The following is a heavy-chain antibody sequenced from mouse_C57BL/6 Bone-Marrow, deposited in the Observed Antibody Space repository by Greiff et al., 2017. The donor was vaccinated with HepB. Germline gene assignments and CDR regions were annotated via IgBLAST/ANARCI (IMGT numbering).Heavy chain of an antibody. Sequence: EVHLVESGGGLVQPGGSLKLSCAASGFTFSDYYMYWVRQTPEKRLEWVAYISNGGGSTYYPDTVKGRFTISRDNAKNTLYLQMSRLKSEDTAMYYCARRVNYYAMDYWGQGTSVTVSS. CDR3: ARRVNYYAMDY. J-gene: IGHJ4*01. CDR1: GFTFSDYY. V-gene: IGHV5-12*01. CDR2: ISNGGGST. D-gene: IGHD2-2*01.